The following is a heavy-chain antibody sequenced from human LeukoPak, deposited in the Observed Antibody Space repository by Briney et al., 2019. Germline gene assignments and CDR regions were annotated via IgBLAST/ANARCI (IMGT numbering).Heavy chain of an antibody. Sequence: GASVKVSCKASGGTFSSYAISWVRQAPGQGLEWMGGIIPIFGTANYAQKFQGRVTITADESTSTAYMELSRLRSDDTAMYYCARDYCSSTSCLFDYWGQGTLVTVSS. CDR1: GGTFSSYA. J-gene: IGHJ4*02. V-gene: IGHV1-69*13. CDR3: ARDYCSSTSCLFDY. CDR2: IIPIFGTA. D-gene: IGHD2-2*01.